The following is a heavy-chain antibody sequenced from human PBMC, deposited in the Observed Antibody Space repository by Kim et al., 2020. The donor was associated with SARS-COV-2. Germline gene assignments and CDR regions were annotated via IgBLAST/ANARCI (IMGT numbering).Heavy chain of an antibody. Sequence: EYAASVKGRFTISRDDSKSIAYLQMNSLKTEDTAVYYCTRGIQLWLALDYWGQGTLVTVSS. J-gene: IGHJ4*02. CDR3: TRGIQLWLALDY. V-gene: IGHV3-49*02. D-gene: IGHD5-18*01.